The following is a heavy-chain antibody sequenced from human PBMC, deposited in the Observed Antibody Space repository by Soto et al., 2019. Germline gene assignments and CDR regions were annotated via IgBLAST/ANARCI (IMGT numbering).Heavy chain of an antibody. V-gene: IGHV3-7*01. CDR2: IKQDGSEK. CDR1: GFTFSSYW. CDR3: ARVNPTIFGVVNDY. J-gene: IGHJ4*02. D-gene: IGHD3-3*01. Sequence: GGSLRLSCAASGFTFSSYWMSWVRQAPGKGLEWVANIKQDGSEKYYVDSVKGRFTISRDNAKNSLYLQMNSLRAEDTAVYYCARVNPTIFGVVNDYWGQGTLVTVSS.